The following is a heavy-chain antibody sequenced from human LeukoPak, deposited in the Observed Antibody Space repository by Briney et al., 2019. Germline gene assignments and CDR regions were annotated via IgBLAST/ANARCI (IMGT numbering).Heavy chain of an antibody. J-gene: IGHJ6*03. V-gene: IGHV1-18*01. CDR2: ISAYNGNT. CDR3: ARITGGGTPAIMIGYYYMDV. CDR1: GYTFTSYG. D-gene: IGHD1-14*01. Sequence: ASVKVSCKASGYTFTSYGISWVRQPPGQGLEWMGWISAYNGNTNKAQKLQGRVTMTTDTYTSTAYMDLRSLRSNDTAVYFFARITGGGTPAIMIGYYYMDVWGKGTTVTISS.